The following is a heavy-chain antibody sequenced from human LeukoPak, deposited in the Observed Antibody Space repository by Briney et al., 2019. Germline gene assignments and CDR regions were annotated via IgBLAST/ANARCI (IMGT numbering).Heavy chain of an antibody. D-gene: IGHD2-2*01. CDR3: AKGVVVVPAASFDY. V-gene: IGHV3-23*01. CDR1: GFTFSSYA. J-gene: IGHJ4*02. Sequence: RTGGSLRLSCAASGFTFSSYAMSWVRQAPGKGLEWVSSISGSGGRTHYTDSVKGRFTISRDNSKNTLYLQMNSLRAEDTAVYYCAKGVVVVPAASFDYWGQGTLVTVSS. CDR2: ISGSGGRT.